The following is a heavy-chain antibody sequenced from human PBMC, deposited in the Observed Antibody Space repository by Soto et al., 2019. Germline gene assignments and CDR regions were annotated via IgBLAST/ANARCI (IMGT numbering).Heavy chain of an antibody. J-gene: IGHJ4*02. V-gene: IGHV3-23*01. Sequence: EVQLLESGGGSVQPGGSLRLSCAASGFTFSSYAMSWVRQAPGKGLEWVSAISGSGGSTYYADSVKGRFTISRDNCNNTLELGGIGLRAEDTAVYFCCTGEVYWGQGTLVTVSS. CDR1: GFTFSSYA. CDR3: CTGEVY. CDR2: ISGSGGST.